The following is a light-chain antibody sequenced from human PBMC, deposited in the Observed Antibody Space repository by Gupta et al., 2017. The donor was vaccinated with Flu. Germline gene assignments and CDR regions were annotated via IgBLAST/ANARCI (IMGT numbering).Light chain of an antibody. CDR2: WAS. J-gene: IGKJ3*01. CDR3: QHCYSSPLT. CDR1: QSVLYSSNNKNY. Sequence: IVLTQSPDSLAVSLGERATINCKSSQSVLYSSNNKNYLAWYQQKPGQPPKLLIYWASIRETGVPDRFSGSGSGTEFTLTISSLQAEDFAVYYCQHCYSSPLTFGPGTKVEIK. V-gene: IGKV4-1*01.